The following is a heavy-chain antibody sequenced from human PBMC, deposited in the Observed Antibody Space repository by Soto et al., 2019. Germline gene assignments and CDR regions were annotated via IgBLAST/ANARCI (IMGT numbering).Heavy chain of an antibody. CDR2: INTAGSTK. CDR3: ARPECCNPNCLTDYYSYGLVV. V-gene: IGHV3-48*03. Sequence: PGGSLRLSCAAYGFTFSNFEMHWVCQAPGKGLEWVSYINTAGSTKYYAESVKGRFTISRDNARNTLFLQMNSLRAVATAAYYYARPECCNPNCLTDYYSYGLVVWGQGTLVTVSS. D-gene: IGHD1-1*01. J-gene: IGHJ6*02. CDR1: GFTFSNFE.